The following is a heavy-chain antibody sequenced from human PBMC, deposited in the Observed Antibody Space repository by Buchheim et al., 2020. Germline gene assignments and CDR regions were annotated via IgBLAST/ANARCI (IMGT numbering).Heavy chain of an antibody. CDR3: ARETRGSGSFYGMDV. J-gene: IGHJ6*02. CDR2: IYCGGST. V-gene: IGHV3-66*01. D-gene: IGHD1-26*01. CDR1: GFTVSSNY. Sequence: EVQLVESGGGLVQPGGSLRLSCAASGFTVSSNYMSWVRQAPGKGLEWVSVIYCGGSTYYADSVNGRFTISRDNPTNTLSLQMNSLRAEDTAVYYCARETRGSGSFYGMDVWGQGTT.